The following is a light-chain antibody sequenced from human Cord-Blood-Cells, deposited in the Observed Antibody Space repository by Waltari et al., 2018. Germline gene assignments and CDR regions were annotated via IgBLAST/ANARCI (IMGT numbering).Light chain of an antibody. CDR1: QSVSSSY. V-gene: IGKV3-20*01. CDR2: GAS. J-gene: IGKJ2*01. CDR3: QQYGSSPRT. Sequence: IVLTQSSGTLSLSPGERPTLSCRASQSVSSSYLAWYQQKPGQAPRLLIYGASSRATGIPDRFSGSGSGTDFTLTISRLEPEDFAVYYCQQYGSSPRTFGQGTKLEIK.